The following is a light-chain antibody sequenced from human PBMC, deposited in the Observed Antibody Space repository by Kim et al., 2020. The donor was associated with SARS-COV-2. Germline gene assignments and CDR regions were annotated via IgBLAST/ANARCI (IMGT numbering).Light chain of an antibody. Sequence: SPGERAPLSFRASESLSGDYLAWYQQKPGQAPSLLIYRTSTRAAGIPDRFSGRGSGTDFTLTISRLEPEDFAVYYCQQYSISPRTFGQGTKVDIK. CDR3: QQYSISPRT. J-gene: IGKJ1*01. CDR1: ESLSGDY. V-gene: IGKV3-20*01. CDR2: RTS.